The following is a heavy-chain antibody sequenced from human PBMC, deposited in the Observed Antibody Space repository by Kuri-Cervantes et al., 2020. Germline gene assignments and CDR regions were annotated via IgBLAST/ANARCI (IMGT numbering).Heavy chain of an antibody. J-gene: IGHJ4*02. CDR2: SRFDRSRH. Sequence: GESLKISCAASGFTFNIFPMNWVRQGPDKGLEWVTFSRFDRSRHYYTGSVKGQFTISRDNSKSTLYLQVNSLRAEDTAVYYCAKDSGSGSYYPDYWGQGTLVTVSS. CDR1: GFTFNIFP. V-gene: IGHV3-30*02. D-gene: IGHD3-10*01. CDR3: AKDSGSGSYYPDY.